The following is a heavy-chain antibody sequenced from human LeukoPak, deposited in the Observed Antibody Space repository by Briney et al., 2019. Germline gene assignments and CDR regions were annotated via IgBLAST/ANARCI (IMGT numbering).Heavy chain of an antibody. Sequence: GGSLRLSCAASGFTFSSYGMHWVRQAPGKGLEWVAVISYDGSNKYYADTVKGRFTISRGNSKNTLYLQMNSLRAEDTAVYYCAKDMPIQLWAFDYWGQGTLVTVSS. CDR3: AKDMPIQLWAFDY. CDR1: GFTFSSYG. V-gene: IGHV3-30*18. D-gene: IGHD5-18*01. CDR2: ISYDGSNK. J-gene: IGHJ4*02.